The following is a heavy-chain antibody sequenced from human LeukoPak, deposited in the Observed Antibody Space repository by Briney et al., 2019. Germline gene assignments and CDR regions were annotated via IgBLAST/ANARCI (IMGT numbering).Heavy chain of an antibody. V-gene: IGHV1-2*02. CDR1: GYTFTDYY. D-gene: IGHD3-10*01. CDR3: ATGWAYGVIITPPGY. Sequence: ASVKVSCKASGYTFTDYYMHCVRQAPGQGLEWMGWINPKSGVTNNAQKFQGRVTMTTDTSINAAYMEVSRLTFDDTAIYYCATGWAYGVIITPPGYWGQGTLVTVSS. CDR2: INPKSGVT. J-gene: IGHJ4*02.